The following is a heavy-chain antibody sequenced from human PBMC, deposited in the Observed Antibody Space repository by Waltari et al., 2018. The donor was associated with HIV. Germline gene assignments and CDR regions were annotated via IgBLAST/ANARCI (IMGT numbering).Heavy chain of an antibody. J-gene: IGHJ4*02. D-gene: IGHD2-2*01. CDR1: GFHFRSYW. V-gene: IGHV3-74*01. CDR2: ISTDGSDT. CDR3: ARDLSTYGHEFDY. Sequence: EVQLVESGGDLVQPGGSLRLSCAASGFHFRSYWMHWIRHIPGKGLVGVSHISTDGSDTGYWESVKGRFTIARDNAKNTLDLQMNSLRVEDTAIYYCARDLSTYGHEFDYWGQGTLVTVAS.